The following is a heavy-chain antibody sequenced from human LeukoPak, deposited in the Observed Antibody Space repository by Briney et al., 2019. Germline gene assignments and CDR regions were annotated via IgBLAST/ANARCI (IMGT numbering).Heavy chain of an antibody. CDR3: TRQNTPHGNFDY. J-gene: IGHJ4*02. D-gene: IGHD1-26*01. CDR1: GFTFSSYD. Sequence: GGSLRLSCAASGFTFSSYDMHWVRQATGKGLEWVSAIGVAANTFYSGSVKGRFTISRENAKNSLYLLMTSLRAEDTAVYYCTRQNTPHGNFDYWGQGILVTVSS. CDR2: IGVAANT. V-gene: IGHV3-13*01.